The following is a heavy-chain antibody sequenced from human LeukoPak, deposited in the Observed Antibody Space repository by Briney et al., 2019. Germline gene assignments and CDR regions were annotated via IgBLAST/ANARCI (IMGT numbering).Heavy chain of an antibody. Sequence: GGSLRLSCGASGFTFSSYAMSWARQAPGKGLEWVSAISGSGGSTYYADSVKGRFTISRDKSKDTLYLQVNSLRAEDTAVYYCANLIAVAGLFDYWGQGTLVTVSS. CDR2: ISGSGGST. CDR1: GFTFSSYA. CDR3: ANLIAVAGLFDY. J-gene: IGHJ4*02. D-gene: IGHD6-19*01. V-gene: IGHV3-23*01.